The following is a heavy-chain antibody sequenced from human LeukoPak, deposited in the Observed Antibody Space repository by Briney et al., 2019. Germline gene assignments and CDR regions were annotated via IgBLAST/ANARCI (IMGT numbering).Heavy chain of an antibody. CDR1: GASISSYY. D-gene: IGHD3-10*01. J-gene: IGHJ5*02. CDR3: ARDNYGSGSLWFDP. CDR2: IYYSGST. V-gene: IGHV4-59*01. Sequence: SETLSLTCTVSGASISSYYWSWIRQPPGKGLEWIGYIYYSGSTNSNPSLKSRVTISLDTSKNHFSLKLSSVTAADTAVYYCARDNYGSGSLWFDPWAREPWSASPQ.